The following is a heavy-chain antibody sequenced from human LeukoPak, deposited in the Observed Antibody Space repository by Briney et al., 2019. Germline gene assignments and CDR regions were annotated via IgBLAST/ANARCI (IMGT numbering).Heavy chain of an antibody. CDR3: AKGGGYCSSTSCSIDY. J-gene: IGHJ4*02. D-gene: IGHD2-2*01. CDR1: GFTFTNYG. Sequence: GGSLRLSCAASGFTFTNYGMHWVRQAPGKGLEWVAFIQYDGSNKYYADSVKGRFTISRDNSKNTLYLQMNSLRPEDTAVYYCAKGGGYCSSTSCSIDYWGQGTPVTVSS. CDR2: IQYDGSNK. V-gene: IGHV3-30*02.